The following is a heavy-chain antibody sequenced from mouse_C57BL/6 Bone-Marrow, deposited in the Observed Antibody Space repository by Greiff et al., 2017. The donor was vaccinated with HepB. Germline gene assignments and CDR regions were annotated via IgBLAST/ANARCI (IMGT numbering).Heavy chain of an antibody. CDR1: GYTFTSYG. Sequence: VMLVESGAELARPGASVKLSCKASGYTFTSYGISWVKQRTGQGLEWIGEIYPRSGNTYYNEKFKGKATLTADKSSSTAYMELRSLTSEDSAVYFCARSPLGWYFDYWGQGTTLTVSS. CDR2: IYPRSGNT. CDR3: ARSPLGWYFDY. D-gene: IGHD4-1*01. J-gene: IGHJ2*01. V-gene: IGHV1-81*01.